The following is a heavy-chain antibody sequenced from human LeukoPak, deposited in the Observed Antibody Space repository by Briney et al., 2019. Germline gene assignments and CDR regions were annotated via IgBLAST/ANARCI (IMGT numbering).Heavy chain of an antibody. Sequence: PGGSLRLSCEASGFTFSSSNMNWVRQAPGKGLEWVSSISTNGTYISSADSVSSSFANSTDNAKNSLYLQMNSLRAEDKAMYYCARVHYGDYGSWGQGTMVTVSS. D-gene: IGHD4-17*01. CDR2: ISTNGTYI. CDR3: ARVHYGDYGS. J-gene: IGHJ4*02. CDR1: GFTFSSSN. V-gene: IGHV3-21*01.